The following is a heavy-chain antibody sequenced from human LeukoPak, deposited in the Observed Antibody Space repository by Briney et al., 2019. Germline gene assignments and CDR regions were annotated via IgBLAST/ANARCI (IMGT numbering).Heavy chain of an antibody. J-gene: IGHJ6*03. V-gene: IGHV4-61*02. CDR2: IFTTGST. D-gene: IGHD4-17*01. CDR3: ARDYDGDPVSDYYYYMDV. Sequence: TSSETLSLTCTVSGGSISSGRFYWSWIRQPAGKGLEWIGRIFTTGSTNYNPSLKSRVSISVNTSKNQFSLKLSSVTAADTAVYYCARDYDGDPVSDYYYYMDVWGKGTTVTVSS. CDR1: GGSISSGRFY.